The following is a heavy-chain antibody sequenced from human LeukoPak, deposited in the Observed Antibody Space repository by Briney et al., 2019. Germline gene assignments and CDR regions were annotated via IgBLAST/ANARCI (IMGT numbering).Heavy chain of an antibody. V-gene: IGHV6-1*01. CDR2: TFYRSKWYN. CDR1: GDSVSSNSGV. J-gene: IGHJ4*02. D-gene: IGHD6-13*01. Sequence: SQTLSLTCAISGDSVSSNSGVWTWIRQSPSRGFEWLGRTFYRSKWYNHYAVSVKSRITINPDTSKNQFSLQLNSVTPEDTAVYXXAREAAAGWVDYWGQGTLVTVSS. CDR3: AREAAAGWVDY.